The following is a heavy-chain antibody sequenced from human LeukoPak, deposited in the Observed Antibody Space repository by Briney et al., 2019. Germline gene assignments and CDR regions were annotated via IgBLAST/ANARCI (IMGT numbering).Heavy chain of an antibody. CDR2: IYYSGST. Sequence: PSETLSLTCTVSGGSISSYYWSWIRQPPGKGLEWIGYIYYSGSTYYNPSLKSRVTISVDTSKNQFSLKLSSVTAADTAVYYCARGFESGYDFDYWGQGTLVTVSS. CDR3: ARGFESGYDFDY. J-gene: IGHJ4*02. CDR1: GGSISSYY. V-gene: IGHV4-59*08. D-gene: IGHD5-12*01.